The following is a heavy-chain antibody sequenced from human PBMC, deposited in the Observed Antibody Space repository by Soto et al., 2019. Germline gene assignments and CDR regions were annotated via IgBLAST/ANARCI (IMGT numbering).Heavy chain of an antibody. CDR2: ISAYNGNT. D-gene: IGHD2-15*01. Sequence: ASVKVSCKASGYTFTSYGISWVRQAPGQGLEWMGWISAYNGNTNYAQKLQGRVTMTTDTSTSTAYMELRSLRSDDTAVYYCARGNVVVVAATRALYGMDVWGQGTTVTVSS. V-gene: IGHV1-18*01. CDR3: ARGNVVVVAATRALYGMDV. CDR1: GYTFTSYG. J-gene: IGHJ6*02.